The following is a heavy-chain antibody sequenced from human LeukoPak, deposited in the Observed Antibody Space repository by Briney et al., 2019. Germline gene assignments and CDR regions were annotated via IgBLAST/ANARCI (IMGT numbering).Heavy chain of an antibody. CDR1: GHTFTSYG. CDR2: INAYNGNT. D-gene: IGHD2-2*01. CDR3: ARPEGYCSSTSCSDAFDI. Sequence: ASVTVSCKGSGHTFTSYGISWVRQAPGQGLEWMGWINAYNGNTNYAQKLQGRVTMTTDTSTSTVYMELRSLRSDDAAVYYCARPEGYCSSTSCSDAFDIWGQGTMVTVSS. J-gene: IGHJ3*02. V-gene: IGHV1-18*01.